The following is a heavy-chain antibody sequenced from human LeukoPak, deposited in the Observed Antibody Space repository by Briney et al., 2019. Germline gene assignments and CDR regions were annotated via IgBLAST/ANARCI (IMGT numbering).Heavy chain of an antibody. CDR3: ATSGETDPQWLPHFDY. J-gene: IGHJ4*02. Sequence: SQTLSLTCTVSGGSISSGGYYWGWIRQHPGKGLEWIGYIYYSGSTYYNPSLKSRVTISVDTSKNQFSLKLSSVTAADTAVYYCATSGETDPQWLPHFDYWGQGTLVTVSS. CDR1: GGSISSGGYY. V-gene: IGHV4-31*03. D-gene: IGHD6-19*01. CDR2: IYYSGST.